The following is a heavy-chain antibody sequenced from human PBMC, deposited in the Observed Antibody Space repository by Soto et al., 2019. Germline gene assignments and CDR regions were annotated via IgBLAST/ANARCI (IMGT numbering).Heavy chain of an antibody. V-gene: IGHV4-59*13. Sequence: QLQLQVSGPGLLKPSETLSLTCSVSGCSISNYYGSCIRQPPGMGLEWIGDIYDSWSNNYNASLKRRVTMSVDMSKNQFSLRLRSVTAADTAVYYCARVWHSSHTAWSDLWGQGTLVTVSS. CDR2: IYDSWSN. CDR3: ARVWHSSHTAWSDL. J-gene: IGHJ5*02. D-gene: IGHD6-19*01. CDR1: GCSISNYY.